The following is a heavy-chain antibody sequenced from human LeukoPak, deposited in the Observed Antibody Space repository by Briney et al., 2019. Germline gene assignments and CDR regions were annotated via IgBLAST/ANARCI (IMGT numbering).Heavy chain of an antibody. Sequence: SETLSLTCTVSGGSISSYYWSWIRQPPGKGLEWIGYIYYSGSTSYNPSLKSRVTISVDTSKNQFSLKLSSVTAADTAVYYCARVAGEVRGVHGDLFDYWGQGTLVTVSS. CDR2: IYYSGST. J-gene: IGHJ4*02. CDR1: GGSISSYY. V-gene: IGHV4-59*01. CDR3: ARVAGEVRGVHGDLFDY. D-gene: IGHD3-10*01.